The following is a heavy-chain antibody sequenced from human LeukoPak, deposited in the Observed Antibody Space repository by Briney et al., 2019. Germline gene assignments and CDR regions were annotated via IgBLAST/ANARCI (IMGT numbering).Heavy chain of an antibody. CDR3: ARGRRYGSGSYLLNWYYYYMDV. Sequence: GGSLRLSCAASEFSVGSNYMTWVRQAPGKGLEWVANIKQDGSEKYYVDSVKGRFTISRDNAKNSLYLQMNSLRAEDTAVYYCARGRRYGSGSYLLNWYYYYMDVWGKGTTVTISS. CDR2: IKQDGSEK. V-gene: IGHV3-7*01. D-gene: IGHD3-10*01. J-gene: IGHJ6*03. CDR1: EFSVGSNY.